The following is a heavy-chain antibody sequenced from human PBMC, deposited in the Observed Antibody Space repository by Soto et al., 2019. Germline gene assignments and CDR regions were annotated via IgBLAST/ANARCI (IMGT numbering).Heavy chain of an antibody. Sequence: GGSLRLSCAASGFTFSSYAMSWVRQAPGKGLEWVSAISGSGGSTYYADSVKGRFTISRDNSKNTLYLQMNSLRAEDTAVYYCAKFGYSSSAAPYYFDYWGQGTLVTVSS. CDR3: AKFGYSSSAAPYYFDY. V-gene: IGHV3-23*01. CDR1: GFTFSSYA. CDR2: ISGSGGST. D-gene: IGHD6-13*01. J-gene: IGHJ4*02.